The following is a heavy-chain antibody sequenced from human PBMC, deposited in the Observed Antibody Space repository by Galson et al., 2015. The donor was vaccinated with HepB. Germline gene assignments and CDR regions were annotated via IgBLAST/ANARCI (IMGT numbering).Heavy chain of an antibody. Sequence: SLRLSCAASGFTSSNYWMYWVRQTPGKGLVWVSQIKPDGSGIAYADSVKGRFTISRENAKSMLYLQMNSLRVEDTAWYYCVAVGPGGTWGRGTLVTVSS. CDR1: GFTSSNYW. V-gene: IGHV3-74*01. CDR2: IKPDGSGI. J-gene: IGHJ5*02. CDR3: VAVGPGGT. D-gene: IGHD2-15*01.